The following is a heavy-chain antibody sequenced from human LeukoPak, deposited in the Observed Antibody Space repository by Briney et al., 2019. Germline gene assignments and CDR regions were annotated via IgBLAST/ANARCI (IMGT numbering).Heavy chain of an antibody. D-gene: IGHD4-17*01. J-gene: IGHJ3*02. CDR1: GGTFSSYA. CDR2: IIPIFGTA. CDR3: ARVKRDDYGDSDAFDI. V-gene: IGHV1-69*06. Sequence: GASVKVSCKASGGTFSSYAISWVRQAPGQGLEWMGGIIPIFGTANYAQKFQGRVTITADKSTSTAYMELSSLRSEDTAVYYCARVKRDDYGDSDAFDIWGQGTMVTVSS.